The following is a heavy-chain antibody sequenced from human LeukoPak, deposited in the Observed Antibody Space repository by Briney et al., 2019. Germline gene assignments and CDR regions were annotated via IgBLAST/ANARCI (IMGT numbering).Heavy chain of an antibody. CDR2: INHSGST. V-gene: IGHV4-34*01. D-gene: IGHD6-13*01. J-gene: IGHJ4*02. CDR3: ARAKLSSSWYLFPPFDS. CDR1: GGSFSGYY. Sequence: KPSETLSLTCADYGGSFSGYYWSWIRQPPGKGLEWIGEINHSGSTNYNPSLKSRVTISVDTSKNQFSLKLSSVTAADTAVYYCARAKLSSSWYLFPPFDSWGQGTLVTVSS.